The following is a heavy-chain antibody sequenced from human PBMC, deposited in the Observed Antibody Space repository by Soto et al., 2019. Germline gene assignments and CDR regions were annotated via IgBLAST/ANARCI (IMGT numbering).Heavy chain of an antibody. CDR2: ISGSGGST. CDR3: AKDPSAGYSSRWYEVDY. V-gene: IGHV3-23*01. D-gene: IGHD6-13*01. CDR1: GFTFSSYA. Sequence: EVQLLESGGGLVQPGGSLRLSCAASGFTFSSYAMSWVRQAPGKGLEWVSAISGSGGSTYYADSVKGRFTISRDNSKNTLYLQMNSLRAEDTAVYYCAKDPSAGYSSRWYEVDYWGQGTLVTVSS. J-gene: IGHJ4*02.